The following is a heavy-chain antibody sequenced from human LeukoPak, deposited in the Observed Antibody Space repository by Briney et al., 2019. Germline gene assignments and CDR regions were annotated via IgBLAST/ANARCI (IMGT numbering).Heavy chain of an antibody. CDR1: GFTFSSYA. CDR2: ISYDGSNK. CDR3: ARGQGKDFDY. D-gene: IGHD3-10*01. J-gene: IGHJ4*02. V-gene: IGHV3-30-3*01. Sequence: GGSLRLSCAASGFTFSSYAMHWVRQAPGKGLEWVAVISYDGSNKYYAYSVKGRFTISRDSSKNTLYLQMNSLRAEDTAVYYCARGQGKDFDYWGQGTLVTVSS.